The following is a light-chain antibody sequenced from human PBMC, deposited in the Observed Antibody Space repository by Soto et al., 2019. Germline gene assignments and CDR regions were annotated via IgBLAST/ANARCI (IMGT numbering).Light chain of an antibody. Sequence: AIQMTQSPSSLSASVGDRVTITCRASQGIRNDLGWYQQKPGKAPKLLIYDVSSLQSGVPSRFSGSGSGTDFTLTISSLQPEDFATYYCLQDYNYPRTFGQGTKVEIK. CDR1: QGIRND. J-gene: IGKJ1*01. V-gene: IGKV1-6*01. CDR2: DVS. CDR3: LQDYNYPRT.